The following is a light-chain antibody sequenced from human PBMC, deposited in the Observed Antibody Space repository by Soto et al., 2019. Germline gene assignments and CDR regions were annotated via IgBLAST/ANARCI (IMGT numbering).Light chain of an antibody. J-gene: IGLJ2*01. CDR3: NSYRNTDTVV. V-gene: IGLV2-14*01. CDR2: EVY. Sequence: QSALTQPASVSGSPGQSITISCTGTSNDVGGYNHVSWYQQLPGKAPKLIIYEVYYRPSGVSNRFSGSKSGNTASLTTSGLQAEDEADYYCNSYRNTDTVVFGGGTKLTVL. CDR1: SNDVGGYNH.